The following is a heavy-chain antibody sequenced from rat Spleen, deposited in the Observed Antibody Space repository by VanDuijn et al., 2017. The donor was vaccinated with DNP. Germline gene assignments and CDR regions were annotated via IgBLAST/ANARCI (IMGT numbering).Heavy chain of an antibody. V-gene: IGHV2-47*01. CDR3: ARVGIPIAAVPYYFDY. D-gene: IGHD1-2*01. CDR2: IWSDGGT. Sequence: QIQLKESGPGLVQPSQTLSLTCTVSGLSFDSNSISWIRQPPGKGLEWMGVIWSDGGTDYNSAVESRLSISRETSKSQVFLKMNSLHTEDTAMYFCARVGIPIAAVPYYFDYWGQGVMVTVSS. CDR1: GLSFDSNS. J-gene: IGHJ2*01.